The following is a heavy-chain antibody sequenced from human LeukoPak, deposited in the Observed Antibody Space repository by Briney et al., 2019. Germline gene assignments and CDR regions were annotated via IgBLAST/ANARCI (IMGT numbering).Heavy chain of an antibody. CDR2: ISAYNGNT. CDR1: GYTFTNYY. D-gene: IGHD3-10*01. J-gene: IGHJ4*02. CDR3: ARSLWFEELFPIDY. V-gene: IGHV1-18*01. Sequence: ASVKVSCKASGYTFTNYYISWVRQAPGQGLEWMGWISAYNGNTNYAQNLQGRVTITADESTSTAYMELSSLRSEDTAVYYCARSLWFEELFPIDYWGQGTLVTVSS.